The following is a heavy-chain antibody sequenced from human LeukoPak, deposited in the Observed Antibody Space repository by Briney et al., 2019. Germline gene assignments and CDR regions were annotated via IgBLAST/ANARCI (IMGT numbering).Heavy chain of an antibody. D-gene: IGHD5-18*01. CDR3: ARLGGYSYESSDY. J-gene: IGHJ4*02. V-gene: IGHV4-59*08. CDR2: IYYSGST. Sequence: PSETLSLTCTVSGGSISSYYWSWIRQPPGKGLEWIGYIYYSGSTNYNPSLKSRVTISVDTSKNQFSLKLSSVTAADTAVYYCARLGGYSYESSDYWGQGTLVTVSS. CDR1: GGSISSYY.